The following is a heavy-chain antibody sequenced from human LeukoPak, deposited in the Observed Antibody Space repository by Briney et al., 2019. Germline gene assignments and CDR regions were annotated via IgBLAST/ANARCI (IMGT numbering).Heavy chain of an antibody. V-gene: IGHV3-7*03. CDR2: IKEDGTET. CDR1: GFMFSSNW. J-gene: IGHJ1*01. CDR3: AKDVIPYSSSWQTSEGSEYFHH. D-gene: IGHD6-13*01. Sequence: GGSLRLSCAASGFMFSSNWMSWVRLAPGKGLEWVANIKEDGTETYVDSVKGRFTISRDNAKNSLYLQMNSLRVEDTAVYYCAKDVIPYSSSWQTSEGSEYFHHWGQGTLVTVSS.